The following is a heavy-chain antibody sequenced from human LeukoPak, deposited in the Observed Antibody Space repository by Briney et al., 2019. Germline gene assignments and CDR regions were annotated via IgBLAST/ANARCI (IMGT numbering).Heavy chain of an antibody. CDR2: ISSSGSTI. V-gene: IGHV3-48*03. J-gene: IGHJ4*02. Sequence: GGSLRLSCAASGFTFSSYEMNWVRQAPGKGLEWVSYISSSGSTIYYADSVKGRFTISRDNAKNSLYLQMNSLRAEDTAVYYCAREEVVRGVRLDYWGQGTLVTVSS. CDR3: AREEVVRGVRLDY. CDR1: GFTFSSYE. D-gene: IGHD3-10*01.